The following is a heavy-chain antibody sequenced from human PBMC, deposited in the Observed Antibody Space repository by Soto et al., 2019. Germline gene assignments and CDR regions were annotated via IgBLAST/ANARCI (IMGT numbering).Heavy chain of an antibody. D-gene: IGHD2-15*01. J-gene: IGHJ4*02. CDR2: IGGNGVTT. Sequence: EVQQMESGGGLVQPGGSLRLSCAASGFSIGSSAWSWVRQAPGKGLDWVSTIGGNGVTTFYADSVKGRFTISRDISRNTVFLQMSSLRGEDTALYYCAKSSRYCSGGGCFFYFDYWGQGTLVTVSS. CDR3: AKSSRYCSGGGCFFYFDY. V-gene: IGHV3-23*01. CDR1: GFSIGSSA.